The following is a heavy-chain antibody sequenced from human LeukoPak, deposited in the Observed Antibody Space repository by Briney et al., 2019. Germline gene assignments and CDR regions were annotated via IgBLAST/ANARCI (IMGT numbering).Heavy chain of an antibody. Sequence: PGGSLRLSCAASGFTFNGYAMTWVRQTPLKGLEWVSSLTSTGGTTYYSDSVKGRFTISRDNSKNTLFLQMNNLRAEDTAIYYCAKDLRLNGRGFFFDGWGQGTLVTVSS. V-gene: IGHV3-23*01. CDR1: GFTFNGYA. CDR3: AKDLRLNGRGFFFDG. D-gene: IGHD3-10*02. J-gene: IGHJ4*02. CDR2: LTSTGGTT.